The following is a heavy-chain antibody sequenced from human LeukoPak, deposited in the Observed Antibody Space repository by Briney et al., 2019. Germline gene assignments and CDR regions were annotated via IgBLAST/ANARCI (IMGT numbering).Heavy chain of an antibody. J-gene: IGHJ4*02. V-gene: IGHV3-23*01. CDR2: ISGSGGST. CDR3: TRGLRSGTSCSHY. Sequence: PGGSLRLSCAASGFTFSSYAMSWVRQAPGKGLEWVSAISGSGGSTYYADSVKGRFTISRDNSKNTLYLQMDSLRPEDTAVYYCTRGLRSGTSCSHYWGQGTLVTVSS. D-gene: IGHD2-2*01. CDR1: GFTFSSYA.